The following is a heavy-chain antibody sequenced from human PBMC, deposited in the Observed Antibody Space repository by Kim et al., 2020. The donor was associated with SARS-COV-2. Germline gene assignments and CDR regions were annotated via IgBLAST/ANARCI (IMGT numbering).Heavy chain of an antibody. CDR1: GFSLSTNS. Sequence: GGSLRLSCAASGFSLSTNSMNWVRQAPGKGLEWVANIEEDETEKYYVDSVKGRFTIFRDSVKNSLYLQMNSLRVEDTAVYHCARLMAFDIWGHGTMVTVS. J-gene: IGHJ3*02. D-gene: IGHD3-16*01. V-gene: IGHV3-7*03. CDR3: ARLMAFDI. CDR2: IEEDETEK.